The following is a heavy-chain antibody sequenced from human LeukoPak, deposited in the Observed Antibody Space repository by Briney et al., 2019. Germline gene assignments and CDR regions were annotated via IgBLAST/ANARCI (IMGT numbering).Heavy chain of an antibody. Sequence: PGGSLRLSCAASGFTFSSYVMTWVRQAPGKGLEWVSAISGSGGSTYYADSVKGRFTISRDNSKNTLNLQMNSLRAGDTAVYYCAFKGHTDHYWGQGTLVTVSS. CDR3: AFKGHTDHY. V-gene: IGHV3-23*01. D-gene: IGHD2-21*01. CDR2: ISGSGGST. CDR1: GFTFSSYV. J-gene: IGHJ4*02.